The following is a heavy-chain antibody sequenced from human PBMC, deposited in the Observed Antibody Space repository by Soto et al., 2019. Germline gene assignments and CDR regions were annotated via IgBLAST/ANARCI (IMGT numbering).Heavy chain of an antibody. CDR3: ARGGRTYDSSGYSSWGYYYYGMDV. J-gene: IGHJ6*02. Sequence: QVQLQESGPGLVKPSQTLSLTCTVSGGSISSGGYYWSWIRQHPGKGLEWIGYIYYSGSTYYNPSLKSRVTILVDTSKNQFSLKLSSVTAADTAVYYCARGGRTYDSSGYSSWGYYYYGMDVWGQGTTVTVSS. D-gene: IGHD3-22*01. CDR1: GGSISSGGYY. V-gene: IGHV4-31*03. CDR2: IYYSGST.